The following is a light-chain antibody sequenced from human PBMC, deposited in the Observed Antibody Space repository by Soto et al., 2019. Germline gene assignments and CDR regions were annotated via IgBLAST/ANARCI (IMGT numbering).Light chain of an antibody. Sequence: QSALTQPASVSGSPGQSITISCTGTSSDVGGYNYVSWYQQHPGKAPKLMIYEVSNRPSGVSNRFSGSKSGNTASLTISGFQAEDEADYYCSSYTSSNHVVFGGGTKLTVL. CDR1: SSDVGGYNY. V-gene: IGLV2-14*01. CDR2: EVS. CDR3: SSYTSSNHVV. J-gene: IGLJ2*01.